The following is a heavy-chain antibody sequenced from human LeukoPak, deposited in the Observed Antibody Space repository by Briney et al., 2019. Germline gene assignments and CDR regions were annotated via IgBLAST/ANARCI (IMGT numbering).Heavy chain of an antibody. CDR1: GFTFSSYA. D-gene: IGHD1-14*01. Sequence: GGSLRLSCAASGFTFSSYAMHWVRQAPGKGLEWVAVISYDGSNKYDADSVKGRFTISRDNSKNTLYLQMNSLRAEDTAVYYCARSPERIPTNQHPKMEFDYWGQGTLVTVSS. V-gene: IGHV3-30-3*01. CDR3: ARSPERIPTNQHPKMEFDY. CDR2: ISYDGSNK. J-gene: IGHJ4*02.